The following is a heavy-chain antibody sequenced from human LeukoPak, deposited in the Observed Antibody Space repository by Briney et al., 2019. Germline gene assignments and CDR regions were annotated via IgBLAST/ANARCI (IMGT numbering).Heavy chain of an antibody. D-gene: IGHD6-13*01. CDR1: GFTFSSYA. J-gene: IGHJ6*02. CDR3: ARGRAAAGHYYYYGMDV. V-gene: IGHV3-48*01. CDR2: ISSSSSTI. Sequence: GGSLRLSCAASGFTFSSYAMSWVRQAPGKGLEWVSYISSSSSTIYYADSVKGRFTISRDNAKNSLYLQMNSLRAEDTAVYYCARGRAAAGHYYYYGMDVWGQGTTVTVSS.